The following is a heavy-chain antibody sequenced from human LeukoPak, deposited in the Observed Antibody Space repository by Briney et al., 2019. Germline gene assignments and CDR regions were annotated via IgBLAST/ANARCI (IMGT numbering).Heavy chain of an antibody. V-gene: IGHV3-23*01. CDR3: AKSRGRDGYNW. D-gene: IGHD5-24*01. J-gene: IGHJ4*02. Sequence: GGSLRLSCAASGFTFSSYAMSWVRQAPGKGLEWVSAISGSGGSTYYADSVKGRFTISRDNSKNTLYLQMNSLSAEDTAVDSRAKSRGRDGYNWWGQGTLVTVSS. CDR2: ISGSGGST. CDR1: GFTFSSYA.